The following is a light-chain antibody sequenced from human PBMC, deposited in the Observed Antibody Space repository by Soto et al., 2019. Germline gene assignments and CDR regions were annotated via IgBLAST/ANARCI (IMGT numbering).Light chain of an antibody. CDR3: QQANSFPWT. Sequence: DXHVTQSPXSXSSXLXXXVTITXXASQGISSWLAWYQQKPGKAPKLLIYAASSLQSGVPSRFSGSGSGTDFTLTISSLQPEDFATYYCQQANSFPWTFGQGTKVDIK. CDR1: QGISSW. CDR2: AAS. V-gene: IGKV1-12*01. J-gene: IGKJ1*01.